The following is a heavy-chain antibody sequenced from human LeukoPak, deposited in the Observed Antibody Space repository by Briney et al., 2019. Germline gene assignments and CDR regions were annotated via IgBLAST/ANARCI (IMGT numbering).Heavy chain of an antibody. V-gene: IGHV1-69*04. D-gene: IGHD3-22*01. CDR2: IIPILGIA. J-gene: IGHJ6*02. Sequence: SVKVSCKASGGTFSSYAISWVRQAPGQGLEWMGRIIPILGIANYAQKFQGRVTITADKSTSTAYMELSSLRSEDTAVYYCARALNRNTYYYDSSGYPGPEYYYGMDVWGQGTTVTVSS. CDR1: GGTFSSYA. CDR3: ARALNRNTYYYDSSGYPGPEYYYGMDV.